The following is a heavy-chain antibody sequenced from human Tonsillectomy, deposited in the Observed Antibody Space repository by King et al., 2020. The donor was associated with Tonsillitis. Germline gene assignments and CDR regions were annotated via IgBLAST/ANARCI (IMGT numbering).Heavy chain of an antibody. CDR3: ARDRSSGWLDAFDI. CDR1: GFTFSSYA. Sequence: VQLVESGGGLVQPGGSLRLSCAASGFTFSSYAMHWVRQAPGKGLEYVSAISSNGGSTYYANSVKGRFTISRDNSKNTLYLQMGSLRAEDMAVYYCARDRSSGWLDAFDIWGQGTMVTVSS. V-gene: IGHV3-64*01. D-gene: IGHD6-19*01. CDR2: ISSNGGST. J-gene: IGHJ3*02.